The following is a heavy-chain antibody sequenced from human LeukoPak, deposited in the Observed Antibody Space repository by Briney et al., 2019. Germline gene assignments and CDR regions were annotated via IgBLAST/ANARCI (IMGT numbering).Heavy chain of an antibody. J-gene: IGHJ4*02. CDR1: GLSVSSTY. Sequence: PGGSLRLSCAASGLSVSSTYMTWVRQTPGKGLEWVSVIYSGGGTNYADSLKGRFSISRDNSKNALYLQMNNLTAEDTAVYYCVGEGRYWGQGTLVTVSS. V-gene: IGHV3-53*01. CDR2: IYSGGGT. CDR3: VGEGRY. D-gene: IGHD4-17*01.